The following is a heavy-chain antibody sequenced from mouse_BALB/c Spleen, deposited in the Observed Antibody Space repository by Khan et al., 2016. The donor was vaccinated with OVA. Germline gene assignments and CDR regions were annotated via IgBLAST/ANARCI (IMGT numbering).Heavy chain of an antibody. CDR1: GLNIKDTY. V-gene: IGHV14-3*02. Sequence: EVLLQESGAELVKSGATVKLSCTSSGLNIKDTYMTWLKQWPEQGLEWIGRIDPPNGNTKYDPKCQGKATITAYTSSNTAYLQLSSLKSGDTAIYYCARMARKWGQGTTLTVAS. CDR3: ARMARK. J-gene: IGHJ2*01. CDR2: IDPPNGNT.